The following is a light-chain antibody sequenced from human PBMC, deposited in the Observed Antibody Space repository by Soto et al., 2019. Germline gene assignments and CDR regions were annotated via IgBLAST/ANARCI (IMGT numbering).Light chain of an antibody. CDR3: IQDYNYPLT. Sequence: IVFTQSPGTLSLSPGERATLSCRASQSVSSNYLVWYQQKPGQAPSLLIYAASSRATGIPDRFSGSGSGTDFTLTISSLQPEDFATYYCIQDYNYPLTFGGGTKVDI. CDR1: QSVSSNY. J-gene: IGKJ4*01. V-gene: IGKV3-20*01. CDR2: AAS.